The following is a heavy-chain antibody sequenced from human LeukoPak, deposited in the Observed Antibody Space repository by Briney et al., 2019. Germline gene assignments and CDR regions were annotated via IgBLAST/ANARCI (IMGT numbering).Heavy chain of an antibody. V-gene: IGHV1-2*02. CDR3: ARGWNDY. D-gene: IGHD1-1*01. Sequence: ASVKVSCKASGYTFTGYYIHWVRQAPGQGLEWMGWVNPNSGDTNFAQKFQGRVTMTRDTSINTAYMELSRLRSDDTAVYYCARGWNDYWGQGTLVTVSS. CDR1: GYTFTGYY. CDR2: VNPNSGDT. J-gene: IGHJ4*02.